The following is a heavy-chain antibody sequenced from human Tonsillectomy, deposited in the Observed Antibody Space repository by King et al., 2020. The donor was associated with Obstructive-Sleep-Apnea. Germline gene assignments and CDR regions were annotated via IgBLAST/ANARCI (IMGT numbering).Heavy chain of an antibody. J-gene: IGHJ4*02. D-gene: IGHD6-13*01. CDR1: GGSISSSSYY. CDR2: IYYSGST. CDR3: ARRQYSSSITAFDY. Sequence: QLQESGPGLVKPSETLSLTCTVSGGSISSSSYYWGWIRQPPGKGLEWIGSIYYSGSTYYNPSLKSRVTIPVDTSKNQFSLKLSSVTAADTAVYYCARRQYSSSITAFDYWGQGTLVTVSS. V-gene: IGHV4-39*01.